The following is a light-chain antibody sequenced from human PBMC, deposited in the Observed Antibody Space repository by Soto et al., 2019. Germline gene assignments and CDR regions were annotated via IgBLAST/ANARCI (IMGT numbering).Light chain of an antibody. J-gene: IGKJ4*01. Sequence: EVVLTQSPATLSLSPGERATLSCRASQSVNNYLAWYQQKPGQPPRLLISDASNMATGIPARLSGSGSGTDFTLTISSLEPEDFAVYYCQQRNNWLSFGGGTKVEIK. CDR1: QSVNNY. CDR3: QQRNNWLS. CDR2: DAS. V-gene: IGKV3-11*01.